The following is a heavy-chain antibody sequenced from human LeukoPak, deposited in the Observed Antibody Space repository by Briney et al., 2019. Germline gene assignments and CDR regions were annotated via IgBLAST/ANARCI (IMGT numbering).Heavy chain of an antibody. J-gene: IGHJ6*03. Sequence: GGSLRLSCAASGFTFSTYNMNWVRQAPGKGLEWVSSITSSSSYIYYADSVKGRFTISRDNAKNSLYLQMNSLRAEDTAVYYCAREGLGVYYMDVWGKGTTVTISS. CDR2: ITSSSSYI. CDR3: AREGLGVYYMDV. V-gene: IGHV3-21*01. D-gene: IGHD3-16*01. CDR1: GFTFSTYN.